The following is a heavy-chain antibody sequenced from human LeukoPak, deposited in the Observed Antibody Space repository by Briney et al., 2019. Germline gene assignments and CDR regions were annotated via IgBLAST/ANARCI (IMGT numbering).Heavy chain of an antibody. CDR2: IYYTGST. D-gene: IGHD5-18*01. CDR3: ARGALISYSYGPFDY. Sequence: PSETLSFTCTVSGGSISSYYWSWIRQPPGKGLGWIGYIYYTGSTNYNPSLRSRVTISVDTSKNQFSLKLSSVTAADTAVYYCARGALISYSYGPFDYWGQGTLVTVSS. V-gene: IGHV4-59*01. J-gene: IGHJ4*02. CDR1: GGSISSYY.